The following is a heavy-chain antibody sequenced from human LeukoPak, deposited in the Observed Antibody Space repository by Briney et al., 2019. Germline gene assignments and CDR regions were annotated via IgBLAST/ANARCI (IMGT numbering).Heavy chain of an antibody. J-gene: IGHJ3*02. D-gene: IGHD6-19*01. CDR1: GYTFTSYV. Sequence: ASVKVSCKASGYTFTSYVINWVRQATGQGLEWMGWMNPNSGNTGYAQKFQGRVTMTRNTSISTAYMELSSLRSEDTAVYYCARTYSSGWYGLRVTVKNAFDIWGQGTMVTVSS. CDR2: MNPNSGNT. V-gene: IGHV1-8*01. CDR3: ARTYSSGWYGLRVTVKNAFDI.